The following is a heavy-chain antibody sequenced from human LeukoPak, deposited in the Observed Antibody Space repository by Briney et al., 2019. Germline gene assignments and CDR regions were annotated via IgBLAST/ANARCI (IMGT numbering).Heavy chain of an antibody. D-gene: IGHD2-2*01. CDR3: ARGGDCSSTSCYRAYYFDY. V-gene: IGHV4-59*01. J-gene: IGHJ4*02. CDR2: IYYSGST. Sequence: SETLSLTCTVSGGSISSYYWSWIRQPPGEGLEWIGYIYYSGSTNYNPSLKSRVTISVDTSKNQFSLKLSSVTAADTAVYYCARGGDCSSTSCYRAYYFDYWGQGTLVTVSS. CDR1: GGSISSYY.